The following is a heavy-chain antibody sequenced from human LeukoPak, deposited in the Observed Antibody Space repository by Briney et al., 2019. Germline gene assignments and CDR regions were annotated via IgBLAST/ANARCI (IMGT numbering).Heavy chain of an antibody. Sequence: SETLSLTCAVYGGSFSGYYWTWIRQAPGKGLEWIGEINPSGRITYNPSLKSRLTISVDASKNQFSLNLRSLTAADTAVYYCARGRQEVSMIVVVMTAVSYYLDVWGKGTTVTVS. V-gene: IGHV4-34*01. J-gene: IGHJ6*03. D-gene: IGHD3-22*01. CDR1: GGSFSGYY. CDR3: ARGRQEVSMIVVVMTAVSYYLDV. CDR2: INPSGRI.